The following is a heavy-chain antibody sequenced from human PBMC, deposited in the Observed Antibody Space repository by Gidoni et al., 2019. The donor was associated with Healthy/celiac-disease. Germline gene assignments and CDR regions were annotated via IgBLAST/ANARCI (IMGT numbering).Heavy chain of an antibody. CDR3: ARKTYSSSWYGWFDP. D-gene: IGHD6-13*01. J-gene: IGHJ5*02. CDR1: GGSFSCYY. V-gene: IGHV4-34*01. CDR2: INHSGST. Sequence: QVQLQQWGAGLLKPSETLSLTCAVYGGSFSCYYWSWIRQPPGKGLEWIGEINHSGSTNYNPSLKSRVTISVDTSKNQFSLKLSSVTAADTAVYYCARKTYSSSWYGWFDPWGQGTLVTVSS.